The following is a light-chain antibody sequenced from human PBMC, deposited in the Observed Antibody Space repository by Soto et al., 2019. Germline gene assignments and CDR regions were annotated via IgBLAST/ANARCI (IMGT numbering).Light chain of an antibody. J-gene: IGLJ2*01. CDR1: SSGVGGYNY. CDR2: DVS. V-gene: IGLV2-14*01. CDR3: SSYTDTNPLV. Sequence: QSALTQPASVSGSPGQAITISCTGTSSGVGGYNYVSWYQLNPGKAPKLMVFDVSDRPSGVSSRFSGSKSGNTASLTISGLQAEDEAYYFCSSYTDTNPLVFGGGTKLNVL.